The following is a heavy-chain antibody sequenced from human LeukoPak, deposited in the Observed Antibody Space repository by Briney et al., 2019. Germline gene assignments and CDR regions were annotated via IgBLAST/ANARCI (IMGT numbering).Heavy chain of an antibody. D-gene: IGHD2-2*01. CDR3: ARDRRTYCSSSSCYAGRSFDY. CDR1: GFTFSSYE. V-gene: IGHV3-48*03. Sequence: PGGSLRLSCAASGFTFSSYEMNWVRQAPGKGLECISYISSSGSTIYYADSVKGRFTISRDNAKNSLYLQMNSLRAEDTAVYYCARDRRTYCSSSSCYAGRSFDYWGQGTLVTVSS. CDR2: ISSSGSTI. J-gene: IGHJ4*02.